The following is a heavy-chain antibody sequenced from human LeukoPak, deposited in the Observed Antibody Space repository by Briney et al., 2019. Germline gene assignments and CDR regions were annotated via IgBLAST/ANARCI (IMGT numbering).Heavy chain of an antibody. J-gene: IGHJ4*02. Sequence: SETLSLTCTVSGASVSSGGYYWSWLRQSPGKGLEWIGYIYYSGSTNYNPSLKSRVTISVDTSKNQFSLKVSSVTAADTAVYYCARRGGSGRSFDYWGQGTLVTVSS. V-gene: IGHV4-61*08. CDR2: IYYSGST. CDR3: ARRGGSGRSFDY. D-gene: IGHD3-10*01. CDR1: GASVSSGGYY.